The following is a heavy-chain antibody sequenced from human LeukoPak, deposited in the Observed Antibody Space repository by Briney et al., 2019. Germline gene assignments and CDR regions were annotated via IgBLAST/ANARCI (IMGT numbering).Heavy chain of an antibody. V-gene: IGHV3-23*01. D-gene: IGHD4-23*01. CDR2: ISGSGANT. Sequence: GGSLRLSCAASGFTFSSYVMSWVRQAPGKGLEWVSEISGSGANTYYADSVKGRFSISRDNSKNTLYMQVNSLRVEDTAVYYCARWYQGGYWGQGTLVTVSS. J-gene: IGHJ4*02. CDR1: GFTFSSYV. CDR3: ARWYQGGY.